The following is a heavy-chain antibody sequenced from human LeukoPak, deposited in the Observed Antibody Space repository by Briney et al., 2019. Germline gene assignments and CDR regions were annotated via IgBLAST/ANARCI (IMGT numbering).Heavy chain of an antibody. D-gene: IGHD1-26*01. CDR3: ARDLSSGSYRFFDY. Sequence: GGSLRLSCAASGFTFRTYWMHWVRQAPGEGLVWVSRISTDAGSITDYADSVKGQFTISRDNAKNTLYLQMNSLRAEDTAVYYCARDLSSGSYRFFDYWGQGTLVTVAS. CDR1: GFTFRTYW. CDR2: ISTDAGSIT. V-gene: IGHV3-74*01. J-gene: IGHJ4*02.